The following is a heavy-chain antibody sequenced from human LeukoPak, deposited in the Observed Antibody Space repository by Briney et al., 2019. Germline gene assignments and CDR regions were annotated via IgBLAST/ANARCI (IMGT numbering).Heavy chain of an antibody. CDR1: GGSFSGYY. D-gene: IGHD4-11*01. Sequence: PSETLSLTCAVYGGSFSGYYWSWIRQPPGKGLEWIGEINHSGSTNYNPSLKSRVTISVDTSKNQFSLKLSSVTAADTAVYYCANLQGRYYYYGMDVWGQGTTVTVSS. J-gene: IGHJ6*02. V-gene: IGHV4-34*01. CDR3: ANLQGRYYYYGMDV. CDR2: INHSGST.